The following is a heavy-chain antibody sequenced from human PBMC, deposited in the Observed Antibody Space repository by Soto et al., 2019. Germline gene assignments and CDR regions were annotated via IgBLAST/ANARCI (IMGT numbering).Heavy chain of an antibody. CDR3: ARQTTYSSSWYDY. CDR1: GGSMSKYY. Sequence: QVQLQESGPGLVKASETLSLTCTVSGGSMSKYYLAWIRQPAGKGLEWIGRIYTSGATNYNPSLKSRVTMSVDTSNNQFSLNLSSVTAADTALYFCARQTTYSSSWYDYWGHGILVTVSS. D-gene: IGHD6-13*01. CDR2: IYTSGAT. V-gene: IGHV4-4*07. J-gene: IGHJ5*01.